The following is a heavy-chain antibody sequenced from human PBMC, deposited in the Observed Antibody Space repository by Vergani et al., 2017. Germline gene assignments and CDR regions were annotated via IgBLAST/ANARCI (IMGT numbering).Heavy chain of an antibody. CDR2: INPSGGST. J-gene: IGHJ4*02. CDR1: GYTFPNYY. Sequence: QVLLVQSGAEVKKPGASVRVSCKTSGYTFPNYYIHWVRQAPGQGLEWMGIINPSGGSTTYAQQFQGRLTMTRDTSTSTVYMDLSNLRSEDTAVYYCARPRGDILPPDPRRLDYWGQGTLVTVSS. CDR3: ARPRGDILPPDPRRLDY. V-gene: IGHV1-46*03.